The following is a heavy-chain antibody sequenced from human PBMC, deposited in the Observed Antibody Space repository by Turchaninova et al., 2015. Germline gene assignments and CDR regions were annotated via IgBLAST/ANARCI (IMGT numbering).Heavy chain of an antibody. Sequence: QMQLVESGGGMVQAGRALGLSCVASGFTFSTYGMNWVRQVPGKGLEWVAVIGSNGNNKYYADSVKGRFIFSRDNAKNTLSLQMNSLRAEDTAIYYCVREQKPFDAFDIWGQGTKVTVSS. CDR2: IGSNGNNK. V-gene: IGHV3-33*01. J-gene: IGHJ3*02. CDR3: VREQKPFDAFDI. CDR1: GFTFSTYG.